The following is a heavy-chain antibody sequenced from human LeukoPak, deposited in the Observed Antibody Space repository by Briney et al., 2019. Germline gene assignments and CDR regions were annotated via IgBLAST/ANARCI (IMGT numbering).Heavy chain of an antibody. CDR2: TSANNRNT. CDR1: GYTFLSHG. CDR3: ARSQAVVLSSLYYYYMDV. D-gene: IGHD2-2*01. V-gene: IGHV1-18*01. J-gene: IGHJ6*03. Sequence: GASVKVSCKASGYTFLSHGFSWVRQAPGQGLEWMGWTSANNRNTNYAQRLQGRVTMTTDTSTNTAYMELRTLRSDDTAVYYCARSQAVVLSSLYYYYMDVWGKGTTIIVSS.